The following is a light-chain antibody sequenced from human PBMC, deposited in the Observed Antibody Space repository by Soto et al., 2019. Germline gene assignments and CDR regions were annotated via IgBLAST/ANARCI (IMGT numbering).Light chain of an antibody. Sequence: EIVMTQSPATLSVSPGERATLSCRASQSVGSNLAWYQQKPGQPPRLLIFGASARATTVPARFIGSGSGTEFSLTISSLQSEDFAVYYCQQYYDWPPLTFGGGTKVEFK. CDR2: GAS. CDR1: QSVGSN. V-gene: IGKV3-15*01. J-gene: IGKJ4*01. CDR3: QQYYDWPPLT.